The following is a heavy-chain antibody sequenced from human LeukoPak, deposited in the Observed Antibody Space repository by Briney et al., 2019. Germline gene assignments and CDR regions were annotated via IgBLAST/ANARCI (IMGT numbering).Heavy chain of an antibody. CDR2: ISGSGGST. CDR3: AKGAYYDFWSGYGPSSWFDP. CDR1: GFTFSSYA. Sequence: GGSLRLSCAASGFTFSSYAMSWVRQAPGKGLEWVSAISGSGGSTYYADSVKGRFTISRDNSKNTLYLQMNSLRAEDTAVYYCAKGAYYDFWSGYGPSSWFDPWGQGTLVTVSS. J-gene: IGHJ5*02. V-gene: IGHV3-23*01. D-gene: IGHD3-3*01.